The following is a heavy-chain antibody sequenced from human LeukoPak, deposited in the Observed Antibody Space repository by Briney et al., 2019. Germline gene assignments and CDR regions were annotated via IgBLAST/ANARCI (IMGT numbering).Heavy chain of an antibody. J-gene: IGHJ4*02. V-gene: IGHV3-30*02. CDR1: GYTFSSNG. CDR2: IQNDGNNK. Sequence: GRSLRLSCAASGYTFSSNGMHWVRQAPGKGLECVAFIQNDGNNKKYADSVKGRFTISRDNSKNTLYLQMNSLRAEDTAVYYCARDWGTSSLYLVNWGQGTLVTVSS. CDR3: ARDWGTSSLYLVN. D-gene: IGHD6-6*01.